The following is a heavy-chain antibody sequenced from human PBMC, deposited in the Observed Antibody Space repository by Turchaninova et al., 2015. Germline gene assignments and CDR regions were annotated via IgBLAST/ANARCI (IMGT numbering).Heavy chain of an antibody. CDR3: ARRTTVVSGALFDY. V-gene: IGHV4-38-2*01. D-gene: IGHD3-10*01. J-gene: IGHJ4*02. CDR2: IYHSGST. CDR1: GYSISSGYS. Sequence: QVQLQASGPGLVKPSETLSLTCAVSGYSISSGYSWGCIRQPPGKGREYIGSIYHSGSTYNNPSLKSRVTISVDTSKNQFSLKLSSVTAADTAVYYCARRTTVVSGALFDYWGQGTLVTVSS.